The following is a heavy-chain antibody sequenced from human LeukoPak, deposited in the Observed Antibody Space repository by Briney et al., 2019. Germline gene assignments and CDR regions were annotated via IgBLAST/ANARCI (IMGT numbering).Heavy chain of an antibody. CDR3: ARSVAGNFDY. V-gene: IGHV4-38-2*01. Sequence: TLSLTCAVSGNSISSTYYWGWIRQPPGKGLEWIGNIYHSGSTYYNPSLKSRVTISIDTSKNQFSLKLNSVTAADTAVYYCARSVAGNFDYWGQGTLVTVSS. CDR2: IYHSGST. CDR1: GNSISSTYY. D-gene: IGHD6-19*01. J-gene: IGHJ4*02.